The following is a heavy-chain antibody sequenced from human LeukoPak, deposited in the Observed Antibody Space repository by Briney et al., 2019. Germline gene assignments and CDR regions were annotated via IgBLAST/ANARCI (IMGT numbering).Heavy chain of an antibody. CDR2: ISSSSSYI. D-gene: IGHD6-13*01. V-gene: IGHV3-21*01. J-gene: IGHJ3*02. Sequence: VXXISSSSSYIYYADSVKGRFTISRDNAKNSLYLQMNSLRAEDTAVYYCARARIAAAGTDAFDIWGQGTMVTVSS. CDR3: ARARIAAAGTDAFDI.